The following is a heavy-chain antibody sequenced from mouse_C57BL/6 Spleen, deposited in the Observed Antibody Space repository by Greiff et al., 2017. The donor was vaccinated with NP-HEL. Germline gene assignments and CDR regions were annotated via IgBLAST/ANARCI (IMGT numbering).Heavy chain of an antibody. CDR3: TRSYYYGSSDRYFDV. J-gene: IGHJ1*03. Sequence: VQLQQSGAELVRPGASVKLSCTASGFNIKDYYMHWVKQRPEQGLEWIGRIDPEDGDTEYAPKFQGKATMTADTSSNTAYLQLSSLTSEDTAVYYGTRSYYYGSSDRYFDVWGTGTTVTVSS. D-gene: IGHD1-1*01. V-gene: IGHV14-1*01. CDR1: GFNIKDYY. CDR2: IDPEDGDT.